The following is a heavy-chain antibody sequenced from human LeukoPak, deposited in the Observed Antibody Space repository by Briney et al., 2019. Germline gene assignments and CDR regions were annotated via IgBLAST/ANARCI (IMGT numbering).Heavy chain of an antibody. CDR3: ARDSTVTTLGWFDP. CDR2: IIPIFGTA. J-gene: IGHJ5*02. CDR1: VATVTSYA. D-gene: IGHD4-17*01. Sequence: SVKLSCKASVATVTSYAVSRARDGPGQALERMGGIIPIFGTANYAQKFQGRVTITADESTSTAYMELSSLRSEDTAVYYCARDSTVTTLGWFDPWGQGTLVTVSS. V-gene: IGHV1-69*01.